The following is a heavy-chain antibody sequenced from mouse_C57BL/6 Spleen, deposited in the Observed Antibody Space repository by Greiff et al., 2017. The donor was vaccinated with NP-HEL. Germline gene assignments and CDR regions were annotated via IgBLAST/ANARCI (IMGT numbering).Heavy chain of an antibody. J-gene: IGHJ1*03. CDR3: ARATTVVANWYFDV. CDR1: GYAFSSSW. V-gene: IGHV1-82*01. Sequence: QVQLQQSGPELVKPGASVKISCKASGYAFSSSWMNWVKQRPGKGLEWIGRIYPGDGDTNYNGKFKGKATLTADKPSSTAYMQLSSLTSEDSAVYFCARATTVVANWYFDVWGTGTTVTVSS. CDR2: IYPGDGDT. D-gene: IGHD1-1*01.